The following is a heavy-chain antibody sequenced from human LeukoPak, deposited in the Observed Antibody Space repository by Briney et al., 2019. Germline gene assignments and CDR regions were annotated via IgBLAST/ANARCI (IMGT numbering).Heavy chain of an antibody. CDR1: GFTFSSSA. Sequence: SGGSLRLSCAASGFTFSSSAMTWVRQAPGKGLEWVSGIGASGSTTYYADSVKGRFTISRDDAKSLLYLQMSGLRVEDTALYYCARPRLGSAWYFDYWGRGTLVSVSS. J-gene: IGHJ4*02. CDR2: IGASGSTT. D-gene: IGHD6-19*01. CDR3: ARPRLGSAWYFDY. V-gene: IGHV3-23*01.